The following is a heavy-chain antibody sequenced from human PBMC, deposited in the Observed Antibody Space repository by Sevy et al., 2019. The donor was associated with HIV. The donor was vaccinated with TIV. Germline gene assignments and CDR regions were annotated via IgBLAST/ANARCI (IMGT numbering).Heavy chain of an antibody. CDR1: GFTFTNAW. Sequence: GGSLRLSCAASGFTFTNAWMSWVRQAPGKGLEWVGRIKSKTDGGMTDYAAPVKGRITISRDDSKNTLYLQMNSLRSEDTAVYYCCLSGGVYIDYWGQGTLVTVSS. CDR3: CLSGGVYIDY. V-gene: IGHV3-15*01. CDR2: IKSKTDGGMT. D-gene: IGHD3-16*01. J-gene: IGHJ4*02.